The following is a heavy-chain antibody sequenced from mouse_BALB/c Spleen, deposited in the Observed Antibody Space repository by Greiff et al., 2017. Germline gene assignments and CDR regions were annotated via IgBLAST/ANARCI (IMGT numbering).Heavy chain of an antibody. V-gene: IGHV2-5-1*01. Sequence: QVQLKQSGPSLVQPSQSLSITCTASGFSLTSYGVHWVRQSPGKGLEWLGVIWRGGSTNYNAAFMSRLSNTKDNSKSQVFFKMNSLQADDTAIYYCSKRGDGNYWFAYWGQGTLVTVSA. J-gene: IGHJ3*01. CDR1: GFSLTSYG. CDR3: SKRGDGNYWFAY. D-gene: IGHD2-1*01. CDR2: IWRGGST.